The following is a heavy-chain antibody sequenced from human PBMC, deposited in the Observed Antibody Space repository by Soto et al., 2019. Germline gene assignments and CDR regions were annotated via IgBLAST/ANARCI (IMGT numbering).Heavy chain of an antibody. Sequence: QVHLQQWGAGLLKPSETLSLTCAVYGGSFSGYFWNWVRQPPGKGLEWIGEINHSGSTKYNPSLKSRVTLSVVTSKNQFSLRVCSVTAADTAVYYCARDLSGYYYGMDVWGQGTTVTVS. V-gene: IGHV4-34*01. CDR3: ARDLSGYYYGMDV. CDR2: INHSGST. J-gene: IGHJ6*02. CDR1: GGSFSGYF.